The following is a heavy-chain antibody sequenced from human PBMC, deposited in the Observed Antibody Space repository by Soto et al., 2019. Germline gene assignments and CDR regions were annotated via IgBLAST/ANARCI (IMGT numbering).Heavy chain of an antibody. CDR1: GYTFFNYG. CDR2: LSAYNGDT. D-gene: IGHD1-26*01. V-gene: IGHV1-18*01. Sequence: QVQLVQSGAEVKKPGASVRVTCKTSGYTFFNYGITWVRQAPGQGLEWMGWLSAYNGDTSSSEKLQDRFTMTTDTSTNTLYMDLRSLTSDDTAVYYCARWSAIVGGAEALDIWGQGTMVIVSS. CDR3: ARWSAIVGGAEALDI. J-gene: IGHJ3*02.